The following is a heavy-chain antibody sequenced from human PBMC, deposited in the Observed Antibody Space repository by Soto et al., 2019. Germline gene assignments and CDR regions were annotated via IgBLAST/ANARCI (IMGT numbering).Heavy chain of an antibody. CDR3: ARVGSSGWYPDY. CDR2: IFYSGST. J-gene: IGHJ4*02. Sequence: SETLSLTCTVSGGSISGHYWTWIRQPPGKGLEWIGYIFYSGSTNYNPSLKSRVTMSVDTSKNQFSLNLSSVTAADTAVYYCARVGSSGWYPDYWGPGTLVTVSS. D-gene: IGHD6-19*01. CDR1: GGSISGHY. V-gene: IGHV4-59*11.